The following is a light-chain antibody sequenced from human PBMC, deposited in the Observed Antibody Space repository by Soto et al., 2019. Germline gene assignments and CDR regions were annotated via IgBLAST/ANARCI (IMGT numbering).Light chain of an antibody. CDR2: DAS. CDR1: QSVHSD. J-gene: IGKJ4*01. V-gene: IGKV3-15*01. CDR3: QQYTNWPPLT. Sequence: IVMTQSPATLSVSPGEGATLSCRASQSVHSDLAWYQQKPGQAPRLLIYDASTRATGIPARFSGSGSGTEFTLTISSLQSEDVAVYYCQQYTNWPPLTFGGGTKVEI.